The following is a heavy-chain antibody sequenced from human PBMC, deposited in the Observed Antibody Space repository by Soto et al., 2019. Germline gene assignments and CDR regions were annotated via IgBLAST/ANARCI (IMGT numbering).Heavy chain of an antibody. Sequence: PGGSLRLSCAASGFTFSSYWMSWVRQAPGKGLEWVANIKQDGSEKYYVDSVKGRFTISRDNAKNSLYLQMNSLRAEDTAVYYWARVGEVRFLEWLLPMAPEYFDYWGQGTLVTVSS. CDR1: GFTFSSYW. V-gene: IGHV3-7*01. CDR2: IKQDGSEK. J-gene: IGHJ4*02. D-gene: IGHD3-3*01. CDR3: ARVGEVRFLEWLLPMAPEYFDY.